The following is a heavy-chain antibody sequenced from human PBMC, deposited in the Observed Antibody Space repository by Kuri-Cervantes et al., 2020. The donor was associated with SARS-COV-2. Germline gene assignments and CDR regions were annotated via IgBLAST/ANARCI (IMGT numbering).Heavy chain of an antibody. D-gene: IGHD3-22*01. J-gene: IGHJ4*02. CDR2: ISSSGSTM. Sequence: GESLKISCAASGFTFSSYEMNWVRQAPGKGLEWVSYISSSGSTMYYADSVKGRFTISRDNAKNSLYLQMNSLRAEDAAVYYCARDVFPAYYYDSSGPTPGMWWGQGTLVTVSS. CDR1: GFTFSSYE. V-gene: IGHV3-48*03. CDR3: ARDVFPAYYYDSSGPTPGMW.